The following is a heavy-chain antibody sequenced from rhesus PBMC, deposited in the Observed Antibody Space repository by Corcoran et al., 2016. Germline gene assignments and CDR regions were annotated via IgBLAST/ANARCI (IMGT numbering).Heavy chain of an antibody. Sequence: QLQLQESGPGLVKPSETLSLTCAVSGGPISGYWWSWITQPPGKGLEGIGRIDSSGSTDYNPSLKRRVTISRDTSKNQFSLKLSSVTAADTAVYYCARDRIAAAGLFDYWGQGVLVTVSS. J-gene: IGHJ4*01. CDR1: GGPISGYW. V-gene: IGHV4-160*01. CDR2: IDSSGST. CDR3: ARDRIAAAGLFDY. D-gene: IGHD6-25*01.